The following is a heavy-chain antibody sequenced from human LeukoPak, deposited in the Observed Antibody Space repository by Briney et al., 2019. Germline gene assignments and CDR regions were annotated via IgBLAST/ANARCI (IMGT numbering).Heavy chain of an antibody. CDR3: AKDIAVGATAGFDP. D-gene: IGHD1-26*01. J-gene: IGHJ5*02. V-gene: IGHV3-66*02. Sequence: GGSLRLSCAASGFTVSNNYLHWVRQAPGKGLEWVSVIYSGGTTYYANSVKGRFTISRDSSKNTMYLQMNSLRAEDTAVYYCAKDIAVGATAGFDPWGQGTLVTVSS. CDR2: IYSGGTT. CDR1: GFTVSNNY.